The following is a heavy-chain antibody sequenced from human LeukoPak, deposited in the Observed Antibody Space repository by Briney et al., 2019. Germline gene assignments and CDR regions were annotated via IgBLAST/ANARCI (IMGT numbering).Heavy chain of an antibody. CDR1: GFTFSSYA. CDR3: ATREWLDY. Sequence: GGSLRLSCAASGFTFSSYAMHWVRQAPGKGLEWVAVISYDGSNKYYADSVKGRFTTSRDNSKNTLYLQMNSLRAEDTAVYYCATREWLDYWGQGTLVTVSS. J-gene: IGHJ4*02. CDR2: ISYDGSNK. V-gene: IGHV3-30*04. D-gene: IGHD3-3*01.